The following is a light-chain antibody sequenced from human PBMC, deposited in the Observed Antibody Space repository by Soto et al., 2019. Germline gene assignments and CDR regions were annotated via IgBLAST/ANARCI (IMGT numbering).Light chain of an antibody. Sequence: QSAPPPPPPVSGPPGQSVTISCTGTSSDVGGYNYVSWYQQHPGKAPKLMIYDVSKRPSGVPDRFSGSKSGNTASLTISGLQAEDEADYYCCSYAGSYTWVFGGGTKLTVL. V-gene: IGLV2-11*01. J-gene: IGLJ3*02. CDR2: DVS. CDR3: CSYAGSYTWV. CDR1: SSDVGGYNY.